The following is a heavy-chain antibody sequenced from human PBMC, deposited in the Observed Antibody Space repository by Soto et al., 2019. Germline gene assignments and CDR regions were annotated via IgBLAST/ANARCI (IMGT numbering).Heavy chain of an antibody. D-gene: IGHD2-2*01. CDR2: ISAYNGNT. J-gene: IGHJ3*02. CDR3: AREGRYCSSTSCYGHRAFDI. CDR1: GYTFTSYG. V-gene: IGHV1-18*01. Sequence: ASVKVSCKASGYTFTSYGISWVRQAPGQGLEWMGWISAYNGNTNYAQKLQGRVTMTTDTSTSTAYMELRSLRSDDTAVYYCAREGRYCSSTSCYGHRAFDIWGQGTMVTVSS.